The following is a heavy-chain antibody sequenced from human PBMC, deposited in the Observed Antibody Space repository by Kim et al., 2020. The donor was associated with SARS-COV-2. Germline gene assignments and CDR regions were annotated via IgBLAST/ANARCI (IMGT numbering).Heavy chain of an antibody. CDR1: GFTFSDYN. J-gene: IGHJ4*02. D-gene: IGHD6-13*01. Sequence: GGSLRLSCAASGFTFSDYNMNWVRRAPGKGLEWVSSISSRSSYIYYADSVQGRFTISRDNGKNSLYLQMSSLRAEDTAVYYCARDLEGSSWFDYWGQGTLVTVSS. CDR3: ARDLEGSSWFDY. V-gene: IGHV3-21*01. CDR2: ISSRSSYI.